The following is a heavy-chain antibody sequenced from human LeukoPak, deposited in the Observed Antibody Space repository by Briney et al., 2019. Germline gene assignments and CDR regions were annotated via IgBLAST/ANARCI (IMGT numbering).Heavy chain of an antibody. V-gene: IGHV1-2*02. CDR1: GHTFTGYY. J-gene: IGHJ3*02. CDR2: INPNSGGT. CDR3: ARDRGIAVAATRAFDI. D-gene: IGHD6-19*01. Sequence: ASVKVSCKASGHTFTGYYMHWVRQAPGQGLEWMGWINPNSGGTNYAQKFRGRVTMTRDTSISTAYMELSRLRSDDTAVYYCARDRGIAVAATRAFDIWGQGTMVTVSS.